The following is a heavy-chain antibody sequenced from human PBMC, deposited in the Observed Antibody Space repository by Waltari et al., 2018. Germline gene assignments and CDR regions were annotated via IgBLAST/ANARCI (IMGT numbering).Heavy chain of an antibody. J-gene: IGHJ6*04. Sequence: ELQLVESGGVLVQPGRSMRISCAAFGFTFDDYAMHWVRQAPGKGLEWVSGISWNSGSIGYADSVKGRFTISRDNAKNSLYLQMNSLRAEDTALYYCAKDNSEQQLGVDVWGKGTTVTVSS. CDR3: AKDNSEQQLGVDV. V-gene: IGHV3-9*01. CDR1: GFTFDDYA. D-gene: IGHD6-13*01. CDR2: ISWNSGSI.